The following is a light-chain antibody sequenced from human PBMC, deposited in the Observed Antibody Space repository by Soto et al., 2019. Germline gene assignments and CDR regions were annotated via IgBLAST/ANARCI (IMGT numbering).Light chain of an antibody. CDR3: QQYNNWLQT. CDR2: GVS. Sequence: DIVMTQSPATLSVSPWEGATLSCRASQSVGSNLAWYQQKPAQAPRLLIYGVSTRATGTPARFSGSGSGTEFTLTISSVQSEDFAVYYCQQYNNWLQTFGQGTKVDIK. V-gene: IGKV3-15*01. J-gene: IGKJ1*01. CDR1: QSVGSN.